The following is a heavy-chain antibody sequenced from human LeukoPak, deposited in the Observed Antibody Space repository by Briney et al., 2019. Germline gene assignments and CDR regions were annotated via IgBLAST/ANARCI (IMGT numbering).Heavy chain of an antibody. J-gene: IGHJ2*01. D-gene: IGHD3-10*01. CDR1: GYTLTELS. CDR3: ATDRPFTMVRGVIVMPLESYWYFDL. Sequence: VASVKVSCKVSGYTLTELSMHWVRQAPGKGLEWMGGFDPEDGETIYAQKFQGRVTMTEDTSTDTAYMELSSLRSEDTAVYYCATDRPFTMVRGVIVMPLESYWYFDLWGRGTLVTVSS. CDR2: FDPEDGET. V-gene: IGHV1-24*01.